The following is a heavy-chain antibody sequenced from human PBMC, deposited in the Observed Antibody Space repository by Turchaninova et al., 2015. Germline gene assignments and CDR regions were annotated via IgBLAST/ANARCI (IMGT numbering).Heavy chain of an antibody. J-gene: IGHJ4*02. Sequence: EVQLVESGGGLVQPGRSLRLSCKTSGFTFDDSAMSWVCQAPGEGQEWGGVIRSKDYCGATENAESRTGRFTISIEESKSTAYLQMNSLKTEDTAVYYCTRSREGYMAAFDYWGQGTLVTVSS. CDR1: GFTFDDSA. D-gene: IGHD5-24*01. CDR3: TRSREGYMAAFDY. V-gene: IGHV3-49*04. CDR2: IRSKDYCGAT.